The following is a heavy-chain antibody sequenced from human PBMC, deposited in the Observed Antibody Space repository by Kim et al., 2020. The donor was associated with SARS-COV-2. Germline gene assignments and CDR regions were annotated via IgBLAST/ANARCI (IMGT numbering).Heavy chain of an antibody. J-gene: IGHJ6*02. Sequence: GGSLRLSCAASGFTFDDYAMHWVRQAPGKGLEWVSGISWNSGSIGYADSVKGRFTISRDNAKNSLYLQMNSLRAEDTALYYCAKDLASGRVPAAIKGDYYYGMDVWGQGTTVTVSS. CDR2: ISWNSGSI. CDR3: AKDLASGRVPAAIKGDYYYGMDV. D-gene: IGHD2-2*02. V-gene: IGHV3-9*01. CDR1: GFTFDDYA.